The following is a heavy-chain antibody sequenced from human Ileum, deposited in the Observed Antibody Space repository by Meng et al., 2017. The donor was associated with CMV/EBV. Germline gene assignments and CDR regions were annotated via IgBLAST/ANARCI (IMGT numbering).Heavy chain of an antibody. CDR2: ISSSSSST. J-gene: IGHJ4*02. CDR1: GFTFSDYY. CDR3: ARDGDYIRPDY. Sequence: VRLVGAGGGLVRPGGSLGLSCAFSGFTFSDYYMSWIRQAPGKGLEWVSYISSSSSSTNYAESVKGRFTISRDNAKNSLYLQMNSLRADDTAVYYCARDGDYIRPDYWGQGTLVTVSS. V-gene: IGHV3-11*05. D-gene: IGHD4-11*01.